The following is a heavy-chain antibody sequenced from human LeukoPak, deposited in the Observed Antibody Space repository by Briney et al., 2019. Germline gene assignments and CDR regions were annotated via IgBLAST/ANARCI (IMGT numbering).Heavy chain of an antibody. D-gene: IGHD3-9*01. CDR2: IRYDGSNK. CDR1: GFTFSSYG. CDR3: ARDQQLRYFDWLSPSCVDY. J-gene: IGHJ4*02. Sequence: PGGSLRLSCAASGFTFSSYGMHWVRQAPGKGLEWVAFIRYDGSNKYYADSVKGRFTISRDNSKNTLYLQMNSLRAEDTAVYYCARDQQLRYFDWLSPSCVDYWGQGTLVTVSS. V-gene: IGHV3-30*02.